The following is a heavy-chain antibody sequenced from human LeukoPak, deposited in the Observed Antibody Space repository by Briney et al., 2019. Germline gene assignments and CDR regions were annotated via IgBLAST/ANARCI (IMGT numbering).Heavy chain of an antibody. CDR3: VRQRGSPMVVSSRSIDY. D-gene: IGHD2-15*01. J-gene: IGHJ4*02. CDR2: INHSGST. V-gene: IGHV4-34*01. Sequence: NPSETLSLTCAVYGGSFSGYYWSWIRQPPGKGLEWIGEINHSGSTNYNPSLKSRVTISVDTSKNQFSLKLSSVTAADTAVYYCVRQRGSPMVVSSRSIDYWGQGTLVTVSS. CDR1: GGSFSGYY.